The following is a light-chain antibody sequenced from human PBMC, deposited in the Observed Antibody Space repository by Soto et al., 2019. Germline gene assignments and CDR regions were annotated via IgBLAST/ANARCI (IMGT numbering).Light chain of an antibody. CDR3: SSYTSSSTRV. Sequence: QSALTQPASVSGSPGQSITISCTGTSSDVGGYNYVSWYQQHPGKAPKLMIYEVSKRPSGVSNRFSVSRYGNTSALTTSGLQAEDAADYYRSSYTSSSTRVFGTGTKVTVL. J-gene: IGLJ1*01. CDR2: EVS. V-gene: IGLV2-14*01. CDR1: SSDVGGYNY.